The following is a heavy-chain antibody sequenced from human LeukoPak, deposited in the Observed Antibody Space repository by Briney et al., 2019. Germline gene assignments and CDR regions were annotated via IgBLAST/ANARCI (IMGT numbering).Heavy chain of an antibody. J-gene: IGHJ3*02. V-gene: IGHV3-9*03. CDR2: ISWNSGSI. Sequence: PGGSLRLSCAASGFTFDDYAMHWVRQAPGKGLEWVSGISWNSGSIGYADSVKGRFTISRDNAKNSLYLQMNSLRAEDMALYYCAKDVSDSSSSGGAFDIWGQGTMVTVPS. D-gene: IGHD6-6*01. CDR1: GFTFDDYA. CDR3: AKDVSDSSSSGGAFDI.